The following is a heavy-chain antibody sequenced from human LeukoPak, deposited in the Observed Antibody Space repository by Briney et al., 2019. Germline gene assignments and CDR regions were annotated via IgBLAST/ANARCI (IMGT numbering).Heavy chain of an antibody. CDR2: IHYSGST. Sequence: KPSQTLSLTCTVSGGSISSGDYYWSWIRQPPGKGLEWIGYIHYSGSTYYNPSLKSRVTISVDTSKNQFSLKLSSVTAADTAVYYCAREAYYYDSTTLDPWGQGTLVTVSS. CDR3: AREAYYYDSTTLDP. J-gene: IGHJ5*02. CDR1: GGSISSGDYY. V-gene: IGHV4-30-4*01. D-gene: IGHD3-22*01.